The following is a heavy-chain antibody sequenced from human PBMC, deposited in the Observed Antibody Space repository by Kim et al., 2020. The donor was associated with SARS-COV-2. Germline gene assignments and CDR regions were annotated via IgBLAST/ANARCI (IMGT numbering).Heavy chain of an antibody. CDR1: GYTFTTSG. V-gene: IGHV1-18*01. Sequence: ASVKVSCKASGYTFTTSGIYWVRQAPGQGLEWMGWISTDNGNTKYAQKLQGRVTMTTDTSTSTAYMELRSLTSDDTALYYCARGQWPGYSRYWGQGTLVTVSS. J-gene: IGHJ4*02. CDR2: ISTDNGNT. CDR3: ARGQWPGYSRY. D-gene: IGHD6-13*01.